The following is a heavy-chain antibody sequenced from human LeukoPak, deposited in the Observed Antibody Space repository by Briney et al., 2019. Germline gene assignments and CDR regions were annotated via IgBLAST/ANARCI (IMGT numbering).Heavy chain of an antibody. J-gene: IGHJ4*02. V-gene: IGHV1-2*02. D-gene: IGHD6-13*01. Sequence: ASVKVSCKASGYTFTGYYRHWVRQAPGQGLEWMGWINPNSGGTNYAQKFQGRVTMTRDTSISTAYMELSRLRSDDTAVYYCARGFVNRWQQLGSYWGQGTLVTVSS. CDR2: INPNSGGT. CDR3: ARGFVNRWQQLGSY. CDR1: GYTFTGYY.